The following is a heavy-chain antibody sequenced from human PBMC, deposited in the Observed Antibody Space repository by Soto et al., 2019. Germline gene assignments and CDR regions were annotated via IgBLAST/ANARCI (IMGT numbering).Heavy chain of an antibody. D-gene: IGHD2-15*01. J-gene: IGHJ4*02. CDR2: IIPILGIA. V-gene: IGHV1-69*02. Sequence: SVKVSCKASGGTFSSYTIIWVRQAPGQGLEWMGRIIPILGIANYAQKFQGRVTMTRNNSISTAYMELSSLRSEDTAVYYCARGPGCSGGSCYPGDYWGQGTLVTVSS. CDR1: GGTFSSYT. CDR3: ARGPGCSGGSCYPGDY.